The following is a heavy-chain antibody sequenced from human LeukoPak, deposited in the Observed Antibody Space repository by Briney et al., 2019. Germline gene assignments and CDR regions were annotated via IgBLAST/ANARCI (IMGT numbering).Heavy chain of an antibody. CDR2: IYYSGST. J-gene: IGHJ4*02. CDR3: ARGAVSMVRGVMDY. CDR1: GGSISSGDYY. D-gene: IGHD3-10*01. Sequence: SETLSLTCTVSGGSISSGDYYWSWIRQPPGKGLEWIGYIYYSGSTYYNPSLKSRVTISVDTSRNQFSLKLSSVTAADTAVYYCARGAVSMVRGVMDYWGQGTLVTVSS. V-gene: IGHV4-30-4*01.